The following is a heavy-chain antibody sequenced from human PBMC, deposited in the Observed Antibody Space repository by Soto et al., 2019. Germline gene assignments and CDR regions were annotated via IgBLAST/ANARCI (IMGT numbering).Heavy chain of an antibody. CDR3: ARATCSGGSCHFDY. CDR2: IYYSGST. Sequence: QVQLQESGPGLVKPSQTLSLTCTVSGGSISSGGYYCSWIRQHPGKGLEWIGYIYYSGSTYYNPSLKSRVTISVDTSKNQCSLKLSSVTAADTAVYYCARATCSGGSCHFDYWGQGTLVTVSS. J-gene: IGHJ4*02. V-gene: IGHV4-31*03. D-gene: IGHD2-15*01. CDR1: GGSISSGGYY.